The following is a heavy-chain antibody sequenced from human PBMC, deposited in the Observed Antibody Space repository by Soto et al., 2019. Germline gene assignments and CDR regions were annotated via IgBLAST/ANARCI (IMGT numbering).Heavy chain of an antibody. Sequence: QVQLVESGGGVVQPGRSLRLSCAASGFIFSSYGMHWVRQAPGKGLEWVAVISYEGSHTYYADSVKGRFTITRDNSKNTLYLQRNSRRPEDTAVYSCAKEVHCGGGSCSWSEGFDYWGQGTLLTVSP. CDR1: GFIFSSYG. D-gene: IGHD2-15*01. V-gene: IGHV3-30*18. J-gene: IGHJ4*02. CDR3: AKEVHCGGGSCSWSEGFDY. CDR2: ISYEGSHT.